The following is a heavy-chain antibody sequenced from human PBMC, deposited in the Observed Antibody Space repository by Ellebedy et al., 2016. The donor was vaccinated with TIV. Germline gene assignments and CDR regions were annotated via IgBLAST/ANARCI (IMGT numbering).Heavy chain of an antibody. V-gene: IGHV3-74*01. CDR2: INSDGSTT. CDR1: GFTFSRFW. Sequence: GESLKISXVVSGFTFSRFWMSWVRQAPGKGLVWVSRINSDGSTTTYADSVKGRFTISRDDSKKTLYLQMNSLRAEDTAVYYCAKDLAYCGGDCYSIYYYGMDVWGQGTTVTVSS. CDR3: AKDLAYCGGDCYSIYYYGMDV. J-gene: IGHJ6*02. D-gene: IGHD2-21*02.